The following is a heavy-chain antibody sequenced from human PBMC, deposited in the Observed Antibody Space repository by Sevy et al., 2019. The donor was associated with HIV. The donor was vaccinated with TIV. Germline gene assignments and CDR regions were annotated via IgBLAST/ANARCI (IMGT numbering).Heavy chain of an antibody. V-gene: IGHV3-23*01. CDR3: AREGCTKPHDY. D-gene: IGHD2-8*01. CDR1: GVTFSKYS. CDR2: FSFGCGRI. J-gene: IGHJ4*02. Sequence: GGYLRLSCEASGVTFSKYSMSWVRQAPGKGLEWVSTFSFGCGRINYADSVKGRFTISRDDSKNTLYLQMNSLRAEDTAVYYCAREGCTKPHDYWGQGNLVTVSS.